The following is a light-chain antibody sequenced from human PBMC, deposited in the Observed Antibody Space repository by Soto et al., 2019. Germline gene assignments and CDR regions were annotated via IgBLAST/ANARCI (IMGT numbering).Light chain of an antibody. CDR2: DVS. J-gene: IGLJ1*01. Sequence: QSALTQPASVSGSPGQSIAISCTGTSSDVGGYNSVSWYQQHPGKAPKLLIYDVSNRPSGVSNRFSGSKSGNTASLTISGLQAEDEADYYCSSYATGGSYVFGTGTKVTVL. CDR1: SSDVGGYNS. V-gene: IGLV2-14*01. CDR3: SSYATGGSYV.